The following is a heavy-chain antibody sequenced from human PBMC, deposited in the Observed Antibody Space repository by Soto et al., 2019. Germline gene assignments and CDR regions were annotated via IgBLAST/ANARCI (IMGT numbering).Heavy chain of an antibody. V-gene: IGHV1-69*13. CDR2: IIPIFGTA. J-gene: IGHJ4*02. CDR1: GGTFSSYA. D-gene: IGHD2-8*01. Sequence: SVKVSCKASGGTFSSYAISWVRQAPGQGLEWMGGIIPIFGTADYAQKFQGRVTITADESTSTAYMELSSLRSEDTAVYYCASGYCTNGVCYTDYFDYWGQGTLVTVSS. CDR3: ASGYCTNGVCYTDYFDY.